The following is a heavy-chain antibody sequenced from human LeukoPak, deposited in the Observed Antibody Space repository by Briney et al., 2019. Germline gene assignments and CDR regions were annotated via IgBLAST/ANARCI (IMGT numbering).Heavy chain of an antibody. CDR3: ARATTGTTGAFDI. D-gene: IGHD1-1*01. Sequence: GGSLRLSCAASGFTFSSYAMSWVRQAPGKGLEWVSSISSSSSYIYYADSVKGRFTISRDNAKNSLYLQMNSLRAEDTAVYYCARATTGTTGAFDIWGQGTMVTVSS. CDR1: GFTFSSYA. CDR2: ISSSSSYI. J-gene: IGHJ3*02. V-gene: IGHV3-21*01.